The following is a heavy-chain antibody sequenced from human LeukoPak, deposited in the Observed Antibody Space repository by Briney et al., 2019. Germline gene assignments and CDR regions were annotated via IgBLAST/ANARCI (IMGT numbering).Heavy chain of an antibody. CDR3: VREGNFRLDY. Sequence: PGGSLRLSCAASEFTFSSFSMNWVRQAPGKGLEWISYISVSSNTISYADSVKGRFTISRDNAKNSLFLQMYSLRDEDTSVYYCVREGNFRLDYWGQGTLVTVSS. CDR2: ISVSSNTI. J-gene: IGHJ4*02. D-gene: IGHD1-7*01. V-gene: IGHV3-48*02. CDR1: EFTFSSFS.